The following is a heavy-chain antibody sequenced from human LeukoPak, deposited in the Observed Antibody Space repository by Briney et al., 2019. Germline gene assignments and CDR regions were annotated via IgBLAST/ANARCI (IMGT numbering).Heavy chain of an antibody. CDR1: GYTFTGYY. CDR3: ARDRGVGATTGVDY. CDR2: INPNSGGT. V-gene: IGHV1-2*02. Sequence: ASVKVSCKASGYTFTGYYMHWVRQAPGQGLEWMGWINPNSGGTNYAQKFQGRVTMTRDTSISTAYMELSRLRSDDTAVYYCARDRGVGATTGVDYWGQGTLVTVSS. J-gene: IGHJ4*02. D-gene: IGHD1-26*01.